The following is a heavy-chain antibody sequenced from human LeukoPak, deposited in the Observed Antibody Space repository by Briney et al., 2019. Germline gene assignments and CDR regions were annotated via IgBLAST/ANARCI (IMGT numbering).Heavy chain of an antibody. V-gene: IGHV1-8*01. D-gene: IGHD5-12*01. CDR3: ARAVMGRWLRFQAGTYYYYYMDV. CDR1: GYTFTSYD. Sequence: ASVKVSCKASGYTFTSYDINWVRQATGQGLEWMGWMNPNSGNTGYAQKFQGRVTMTRNTSISTAYMELSSLRSEDTAVYYCARAVMGRWLRFQAGTYYYYYMDVWGKGTTVTVSS. CDR2: MNPNSGNT. J-gene: IGHJ6*03.